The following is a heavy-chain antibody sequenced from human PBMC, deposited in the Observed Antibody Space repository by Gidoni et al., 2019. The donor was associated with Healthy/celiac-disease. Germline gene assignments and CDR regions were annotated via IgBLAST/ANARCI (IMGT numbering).Heavy chain of an antibody. D-gene: IGHD3-10*01. CDR2: IYHSGST. CDR1: GYSISSGYY. V-gene: IGHV4-38-2*02. Sequence: QVQLQESGPGLVKPSETLSLTCTVSGYSISSGYYWGWIRQPPGKGLEWIGSIYHSGSTYYNPSLKSRVTISVDTSKNQFSLKLSSVTAADTAVYYCARDSGQTGEYFQHWGQGTLVTVSS. CDR3: ARDSGQTGEYFQH. J-gene: IGHJ1*01.